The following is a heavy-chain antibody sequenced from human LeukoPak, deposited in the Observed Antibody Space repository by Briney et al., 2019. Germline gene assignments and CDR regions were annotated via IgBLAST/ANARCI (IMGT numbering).Heavy chain of an antibody. CDR3: AKSARVMATGIFDY. D-gene: IGHD5-24*01. CDR2: INWNGGST. J-gene: IGHJ4*02. Sequence: GGSLRLSCAASGFTFDDYGMSWVRQAPGKGLEWVSGINWNGGSTGYADSVKGRFTISRDNSKNTLYLQMNSLRAEDTAVYYCAKSARVMATGIFDYWGQGTLVTVSS. CDR1: GFTFDDYG. V-gene: IGHV3-20*04.